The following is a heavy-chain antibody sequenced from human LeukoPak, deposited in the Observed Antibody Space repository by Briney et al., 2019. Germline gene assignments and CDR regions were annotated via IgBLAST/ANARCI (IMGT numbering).Heavy chain of an antibody. CDR1: GGSISSYY. CDR3: ASSGYYYGSGSYYNLPFDY. V-gene: IGHV4-59*01. CDR2: IYYSGST. Sequence: KSSETLSLTCTVSGGSISSYYWSWIRQPPGKGLEWSGYIYYSGSTNYNPSLKSRVTISVDTSKNQFSLKLSSVTAADTAVYYCASSGYYYGSGSYYNLPFDYWGQGTLVTVSS. D-gene: IGHD3-10*01. J-gene: IGHJ4*02.